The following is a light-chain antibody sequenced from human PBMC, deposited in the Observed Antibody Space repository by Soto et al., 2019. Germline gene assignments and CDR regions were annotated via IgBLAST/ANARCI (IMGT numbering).Light chain of an antibody. J-gene: IGKJ4*02. Sequence: DFVMTQSPDSLAVSLCERATINCKSNPRVLYTNNKNYLAWYQQKPGQPPKLLIYWGSTRESGVPDRFSGSGSGTDFTLPISSLQAEDVAVYYCQQYYNTPLTFGGGTKVDI. CDR3: QQYYNTPLT. CDR1: PRVLYTNNKNY. CDR2: WGS. V-gene: IGKV4-1*01.